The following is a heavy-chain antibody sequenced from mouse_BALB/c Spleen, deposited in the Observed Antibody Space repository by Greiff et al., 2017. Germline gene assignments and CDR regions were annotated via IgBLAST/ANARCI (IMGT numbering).Heavy chain of an antibody. CDR3: ARDRGRDYFDY. D-gene: IGHD3-1*01. CDR1: GFSLTGYG. J-gene: IGHJ2*01. Sequence: VQLQQSGPGLVAPSQSLSITCTVSGFSLTGYGVNWVRQPPGKGLEWLGMIWGDGSTDYNSDLKSRLSISKDNSKSQVFLNMNSLQTDDTARYYGARDRGRDYFDYWGQGTTLTVSS. CDR2: IWGDGST. V-gene: IGHV2-6-7*01.